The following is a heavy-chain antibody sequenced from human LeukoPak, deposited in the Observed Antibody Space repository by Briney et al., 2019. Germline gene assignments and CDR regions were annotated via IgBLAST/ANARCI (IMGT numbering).Heavy chain of an antibody. V-gene: IGHV4-59*01. CDR2: VYNSGTT. CDR1: GFTFRSYA. CDR3: ARDAY. Sequence: GSLRLSCAASGFTFRSYAMSWVRLAPGKGLEWIGCVYNSGTTVYNPSLTGRVTISVDTSKNQYSLNLRSVTAADAAVYYCARDAYWGQGILVTVSS. J-gene: IGHJ4*02.